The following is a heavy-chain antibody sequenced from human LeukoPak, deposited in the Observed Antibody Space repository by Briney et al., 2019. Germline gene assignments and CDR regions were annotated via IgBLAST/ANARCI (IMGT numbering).Heavy chain of an antibody. J-gene: IGHJ4*02. CDR2: IDPSDSYT. V-gene: IGHV5-10-1*01. CDR3: ARSTAPIVVVPAAPLDY. CDR1: GYSFTSYW. D-gene: IGHD2-2*01. Sequence: GESLRISCKGSGYSFTSYWISWVRQMPGKGLEWMGRIDPSDSYTNYSPSFQSHVTISADKSISTAYLQWSSLKASDTAMYYCARSTAPIVVVPAAPLDYWGQGTLVTVSS.